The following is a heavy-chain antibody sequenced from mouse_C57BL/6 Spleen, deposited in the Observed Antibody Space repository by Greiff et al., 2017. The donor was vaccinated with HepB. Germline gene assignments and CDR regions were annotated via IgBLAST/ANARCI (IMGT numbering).Heavy chain of an antibody. Sequence: VKLMESGPGLVAPSQSLSITCTVSGFSLTSYGVDWVRQSPGKGLEWLGVIWGVGSTNYNSALKSRLSISKDNSKSQVFLKMNSLQTDDTAMYYCASSHYGSSYGFAYWCQGTLVTVSA. J-gene: IGHJ3*01. CDR3: ASSHYGSSYGFAY. CDR1: GFSLTSYG. D-gene: IGHD1-1*01. V-gene: IGHV2-6*01. CDR2: IWGVGST.